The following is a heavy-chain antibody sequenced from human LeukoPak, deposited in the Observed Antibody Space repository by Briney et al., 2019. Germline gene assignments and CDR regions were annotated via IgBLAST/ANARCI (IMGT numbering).Heavy chain of an antibody. V-gene: IGHV1-2*02. J-gene: IGHJ4*02. Sequence: ASVKVSCKASAYIFTVYYMHWVRQAPGQGLEWMGWINPNNGDTSYAQKFQGRVTVTRDTSISTVFMELSRLRSDDTAVYYCARGDSSAWRSFDYWGQGTLVTVSS. CDR1: AYIFTVYY. D-gene: IGHD3-22*01. CDR2: INPNNGDT. CDR3: ARGDSSAWRSFDY.